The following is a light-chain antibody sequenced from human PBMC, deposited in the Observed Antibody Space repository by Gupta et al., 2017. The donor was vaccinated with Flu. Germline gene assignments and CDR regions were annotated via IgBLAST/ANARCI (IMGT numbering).Light chain of an antibody. V-gene: IGKV4-1*01. Sequence: VSLGERATINCKSSQSVLYTYKNKNYLDWYQQRPGQPPKLLIYWASTREYGVPDRFSGSGSETDFTLTSSGRQAEDVAVYYGQQDYSTSTFGQGTLLDIK. CDR3: QQDYSTST. CDR1: QSVLYTYKNKNY. J-gene: IGKJ5*01. CDR2: WAS.